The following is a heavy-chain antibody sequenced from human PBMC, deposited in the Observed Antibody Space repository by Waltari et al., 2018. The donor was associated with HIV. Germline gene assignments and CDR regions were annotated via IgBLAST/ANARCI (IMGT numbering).Heavy chain of an antibody. J-gene: IGHJ3*02. Sequence: EVQLLESGGGLVQQGGSLRLSCAASGFTFSYYAMSWVRQAPGKGLEWVSSISGSGGSTYYADSVKGRVTVSRDNSKDTLFLQMNILRAEDTALYYCAKEGIIVITDAFDIWGQGTMVIVSS. D-gene: IGHD3-22*01. CDR3: AKEGIIVITDAFDI. V-gene: IGHV3-23*01. CDR1: GFTFSYYA. CDR2: ISGSGGST.